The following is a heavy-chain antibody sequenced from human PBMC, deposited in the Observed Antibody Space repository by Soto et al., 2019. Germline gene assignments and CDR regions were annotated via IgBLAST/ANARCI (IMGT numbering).Heavy chain of an antibody. D-gene: IGHD1-26*01. V-gene: IGHV1-18*04. CDR3: GRNSGSDVPPDAFDI. Sequence: QVQLVQSGAEVKKPGASVKVSCKASGYTSTSYGISWVRQAPGQGLEWMGWISAYNGNTNYAQKLQGRVTMTTDTPTSTAYMELRSLRADDTAVHYCGRNSGSDVPPDAFDIWGQGTMVTVSS. J-gene: IGHJ3*02. CDR2: ISAYNGNT. CDR1: GYTSTSYG.